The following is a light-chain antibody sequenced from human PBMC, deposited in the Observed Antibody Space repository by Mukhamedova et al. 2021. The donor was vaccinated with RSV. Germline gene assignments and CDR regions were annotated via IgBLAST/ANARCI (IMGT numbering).Light chain of an antibody. CDR2: ETS. V-gene: IGKV1-39*01. J-gene: IGKJ2*01. Sequence: WYQRRVHGKAPKLLIYETSNLQSGVPSRFSGRGYGTDFTLTISSLQPEDFATYYCQQNYNTPPTTFGQGTKLEIK. CDR3: QQNYNTPPTT.